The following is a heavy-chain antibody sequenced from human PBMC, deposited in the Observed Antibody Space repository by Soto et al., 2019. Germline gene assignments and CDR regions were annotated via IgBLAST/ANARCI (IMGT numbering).Heavy chain of an antibody. Sequence: SETLSLTCTVSGGSISSGDYYWSWIRQPPGKGLEWIGYIYYSGSTYYNPSLKSRVTISVDTSKNQFSLKLSSVTAADTAVYYCASGGWDYDSSGLTDYWGQGTLVTVSS. J-gene: IGHJ4*02. V-gene: IGHV4-30-4*01. D-gene: IGHD3-22*01. CDR1: GGSISSGDYY. CDR2: IYYSGST. CDR3: ASGGWDYDSSGLTDY.